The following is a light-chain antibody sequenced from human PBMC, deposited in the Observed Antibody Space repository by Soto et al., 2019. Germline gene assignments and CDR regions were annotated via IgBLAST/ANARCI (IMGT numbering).Light chain of an antibody. CDR2: EVS. Sequence: QSVLTQPRSVSGSPGQSVTISCTGTSSDVGGYNYVSWYQQHPGKAPKLIIYEVSNRPSGVSNRFSGSKSDNTASLTISGLQAEDEADYYCCSYVSSKTYVFGTGTKVTVL. CDR1: SSDVGGYNY. CDR3: CSYVSSKTYV. J-gene: IGLJ1*01. V-gene: IGLV2-11*01.